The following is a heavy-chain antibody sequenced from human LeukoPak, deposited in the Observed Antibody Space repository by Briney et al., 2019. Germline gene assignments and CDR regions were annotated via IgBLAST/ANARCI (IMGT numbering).Heavy chain of an antibody. CDR2: ISTSGGST. CDR1: GYIFTNYY. J-gene: IGHJ4*02. CDR3: ARDALLSGSLSPIDY. V-gene: IGHV1-46*01. Sequence: ASVKVSCKASGYIFTNYYMHWVRQAPGQGLEWMGIISTSGGSTSSAQKFQGRVTMTRDTSTSTVYMELSSLRSEDTALYYCARDALLSGSLSPIDYWGQGTLVTVSS. D-gene: IGHD5-12*01.